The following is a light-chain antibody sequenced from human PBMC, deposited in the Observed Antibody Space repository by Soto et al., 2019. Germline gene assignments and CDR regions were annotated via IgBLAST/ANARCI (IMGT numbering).Light chain of an antibody. CDR3: GTWDSSLSGVL. Sequence: QSVLTQPPSMSAAPGQKVTISCSGSSSNIGSNYVSWYQHLPGTAPKLLIYDSNKRPSGIPDRFSGSKSGTSATLGITGLLTGDEADYYCGTWDSSLSGVLFGGGTKLTVL. CDR1: SSNIGSNY. J-gene: IGLJ3*02. CDR2: DSN. V-gene: IGLV1-51*01.